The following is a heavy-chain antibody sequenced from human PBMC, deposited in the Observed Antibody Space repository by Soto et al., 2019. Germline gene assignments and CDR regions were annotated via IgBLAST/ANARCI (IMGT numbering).Heavy chain of an antibody. D-gene: IGHD2-8*02. CDR3: AGSYHSGTCGCFDA. V-gene: IGHV1-69*18. CDR1: GFVFSSYA. CDR2: VIPLFDTR. Sequence: LHLVQSRAEVRKPGSSMQLSCKASGFVFSSYAVNLVRHAPGQGLEWVGRVIPLFDTRSYAQKFQGRLTTTADESTATAYMELHSPAANDTSIYYSAGSYHSGTCGCFDAWGQGTLVTVSS. J-gene: IGHJ5*02.